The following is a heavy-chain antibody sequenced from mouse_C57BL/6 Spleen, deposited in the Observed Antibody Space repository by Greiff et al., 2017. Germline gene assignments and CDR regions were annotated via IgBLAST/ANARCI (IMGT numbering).Heavy chain of an antibody. V-gene: IGHV1-26*01. CDR2: INPNNGGT. Sequence: VQLQQSGPELVKPGASVKISCKASGYTFTDYYMNWVKQSHGKSLEWIGDINPNNGGTSYNQKFKGKATLTVDKSSSTAYMELRSLTSEDSAVYYCARSGGYDGEVWFDYWGQGTTLTVSS. J-gene: IGHJ2*01. D-gene: IGHD2-2*01. CDR3: ARSGGYDGEVWFDY. CDR1: GYTFTDYY.